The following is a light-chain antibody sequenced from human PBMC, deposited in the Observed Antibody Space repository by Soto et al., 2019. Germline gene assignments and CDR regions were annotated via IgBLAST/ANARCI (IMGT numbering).Light chain of an antibody. CDR3: QQYGSSPVT. CDR2: GAS. V-gene: IGKV3-20*01. J-gene: IGKJ1*01. CDR1: QSVSSSY. Sequence: EVVLTQSPGTLSLSPGESATLSCRASQSVSSSYLAWYQQKPGQAPRLLIYGASSRATGVPDRFSGSRSGTDFTLTISSLEPEDFAVYYCQQYGSSPVTFGQGTKVDIK.